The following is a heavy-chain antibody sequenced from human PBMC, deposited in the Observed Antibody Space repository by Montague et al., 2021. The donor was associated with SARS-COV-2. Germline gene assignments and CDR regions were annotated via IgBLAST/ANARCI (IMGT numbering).Heavy chain of an antibody. CDR3: TRHVHMTWPEPSPGFDY. CDR1: GGSISSSSYY. V-gene: IGHV4-39*01. CDR2: VHYSGRP. D-gene: IGHD1-1*01. J-gene: IGHJ4*02. Sequence: SESLSLTCTVSGGSISSSSYYWAWIRQPPGKGLEWIGSVHYSGRPYYNPSLKSRVTIYVDTSKNQLSLKLSSVTAADTAVYYCTRHVHMTWPEPSPGFDYWGQGTLVTVSS.